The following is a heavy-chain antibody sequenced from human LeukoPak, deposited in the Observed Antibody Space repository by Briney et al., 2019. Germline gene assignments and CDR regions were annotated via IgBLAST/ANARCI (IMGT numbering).Heavy chain of an antibody. Sequence: GGSLRLSCAASGFTFSTSWMHWVRQAPGKGLVWVSLISSDGSTIIYADSVKGRFTISRDNAKSTLYLQMNSLRAEDTAVYYCARRSASGSCYCFDYWGQGTLVTVSS. CDR2: ISSDGSTI. V-gene: IGHV3-74*01. J-gene: IGHJ4*02. CDR1: GFTFSTSW. CDR3: ARRSASGSCYCFDY. D-gene: IGHD3-10*01.